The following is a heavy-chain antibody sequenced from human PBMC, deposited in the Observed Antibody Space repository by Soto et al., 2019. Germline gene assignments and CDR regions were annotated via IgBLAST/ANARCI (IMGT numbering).Heavy chain of an antibody. J-gene: IGHJ4*02. V-gene: IGHV4-30-4*01. Sequence: QVQLQESGPGLVKPSQTLSLTCTVSGGSTSSDNYWSWIRQPPGKGLEWIGHIYYSGNTDYNPSLKSRLAISIDTSKNQFSLTLSSVTAADTAVYFCAREGGESSDGLYYFDSWGQGSLVTFSS. CDR3: AREGGESSDGLYYFDS. CDR2: IYYSGNT. D-gene: IGHD3-16*01. CDR1: GGSTSSDNY.